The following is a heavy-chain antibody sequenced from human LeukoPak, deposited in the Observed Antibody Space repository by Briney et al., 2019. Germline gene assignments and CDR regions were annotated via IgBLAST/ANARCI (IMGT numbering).Heavy chain of an antibody. CDR3: AKDLLRLGELSLSDY. D-gene: IGHD3-16*02. J-gene: IGHJ4*02. CDR1: GFTFSSHG. V-gene: IGHV3-23*01. Sequence: GGSLRLSCAASGFTFSSHGMSWVRQGPGKGLEWVSGISGSGGDTYYADSVKGRFTISRDNSKNTLYLQMNSLRAEDTAVYYCAKDLLRLGELSLSDYWGQGTLVTVSS. CDR2: ISGSGGDT.